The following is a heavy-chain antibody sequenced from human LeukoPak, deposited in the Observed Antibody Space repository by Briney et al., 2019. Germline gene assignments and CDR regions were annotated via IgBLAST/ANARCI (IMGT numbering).Heavy chain of an antibody. CDR3: TRSYYYDSSGTAGY. D-gene: IGHD3-22*01. CDR1: GFTLGDYA. CDR2: IRSKAYGGTT. J-gene: IGHJ4*02. Sequence: GGSLRLSCTASGFTLGDYAMSWFRQAPGKGVEWVGFIRSKAYGGTTEYAASVKGRFTISRDDSKSIAYLQMNSLKTEDTAVYYCTRSYYYDSSGTAGYWGQGTLVTVSS. V-gene: IGHV3-49*03.